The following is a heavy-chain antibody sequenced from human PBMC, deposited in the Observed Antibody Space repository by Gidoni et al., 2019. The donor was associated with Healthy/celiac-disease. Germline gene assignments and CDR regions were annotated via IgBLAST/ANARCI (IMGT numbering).Heavy chain of an antibody. J-gene: IGHJ6*02. CDR1: GVTCRSYE. CDR3: ARGIGAAGTLYYYYYYGMDV. Sequence: EVQRVESGGGLVQPGGSLRLSCAASGVTCRSYEMKGVSQAPGKGLEWVSYISSSGSTIYYADSVKGRFTISRDNAKNSLYLQMNSLRAEDTAVYYCARGIGAAGTLYYYYYYGMDVWGQGTTVTVSS. CDR2: ISSSGSTI. D-gene: IGHD6-13*01. V-gene: IGHV3-48*03.